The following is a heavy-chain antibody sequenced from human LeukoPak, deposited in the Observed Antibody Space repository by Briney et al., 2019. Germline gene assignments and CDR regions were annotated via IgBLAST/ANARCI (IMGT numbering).Heavy chain of an antibody. D-gene: IGHD2-15*01. J-gene: IGHJ4*02. CDR1: GFTFSSYA. Sequence: GGSLRLSCAASGFTFSSYAMHWVRQAPAKGLEWVAVISYDGSSNYYTDSVKGRFSISRDNSKNTLYLQMNSLRAEDTAVYYCAKDPGYCSGGSCYYFDYWGQGTLVTVSS. CDR3: AKDPGYCSGGSCYYFDY. CDR2: ISYDGSSN. V-gene: IGHV3-30*18.